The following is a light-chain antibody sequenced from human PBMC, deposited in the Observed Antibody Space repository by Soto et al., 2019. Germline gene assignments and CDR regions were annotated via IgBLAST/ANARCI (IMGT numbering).Light chain of an antibody. J-gene: IGLJ2*01. Sequence: QPASVSGSPGQSITISCTGTSSDVGSYILVSWYQQHPGKAPKLMIYEGSKRPSGVSNRFSGSKSGNTASLTISGLQAEDEADYYCCSYAGTSTSVFGGGTKLTVL. CDR3: CSYAGTSTSV. CDR2: EGS. CDR1: SSDVGSYIL. V-gene: IGLV2-23*01.